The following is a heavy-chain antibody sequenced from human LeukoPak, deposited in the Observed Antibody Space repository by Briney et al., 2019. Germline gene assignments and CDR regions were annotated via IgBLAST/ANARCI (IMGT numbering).Heavy chain of an antibody. Sequence: GESLKISSKASGYSFTTYWIGWVRQLPGKNPEWMGIISPGDSDFRYSPSFQGQVTISVDKSISTAYLQWSSLKASDTAMYYCARQGVIAQPFDYWGQGTLVTVSS. CDR3: ARQGVIAQPFDY. V-gene: IGHV5-51*01. CDR1: GYSFTTYW. J-gene: IGHJ4*02. CDR2: ISPGDSDF. D-gene: IGHD2-21*01.